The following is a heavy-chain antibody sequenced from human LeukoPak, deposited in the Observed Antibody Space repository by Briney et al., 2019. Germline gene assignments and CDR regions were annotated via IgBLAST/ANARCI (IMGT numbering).Heavy chain of an antibody. J-gene: IGHJ6*04. V-gene: IGHV4-38-2*02. CDR1: GYSISSGYY. Sequence: PSETLSLTCTVSGYSISSGYYWGWIRQPPGKGLEWIGYIYYSGSTNYNPSLKSRVTISVDTSKNQFSLKLSSVTAADTAVYYCARDDGDYAGMDVWGKGTTVTVSS. CDR3: ARDDGDYAGMDV. CDR2: IYYSGST. D-gene: IGHD4-17*01.